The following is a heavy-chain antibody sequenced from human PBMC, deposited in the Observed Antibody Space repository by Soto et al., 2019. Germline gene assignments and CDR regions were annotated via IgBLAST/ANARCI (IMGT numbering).Heavy chain of an antibody. Sequence: QITLKESGPTLVKPTQTLTLTCTFSGFSLTTDRVGVGWIRQPPGEALEWLAVIYWDDSKTYRPSLESRLTITTDTSKNPVALTMTNMDSLDTATYYCAHAYGGRSLYWGQGTLVTVSS. CDR2: IYWDDSK. D-gene: IGHD1-26*01. V-gene: IGHV2-5*02. J-gene: IGHJ4*02. CDR3: AHAYGGRSLY. CDR1: GFSLTTDRVG.